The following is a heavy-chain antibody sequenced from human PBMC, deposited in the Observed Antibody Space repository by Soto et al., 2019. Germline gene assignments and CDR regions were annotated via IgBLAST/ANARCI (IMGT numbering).Heavy chain of an antibody. CDR1: GFTFSSYA. D-gene: IGHD3-10*01. J-gene: IGHJ4*02. V-gene: IGHV3-30-3*01. CDR2: ISYDGSNK. CDR3: ARGGGRYYKTSRFDY. Sequence: QVQLVESGGGVVQPGRSLRLSCAASGFTFSSYAMHWVRQAPGKGLEWVAVISYDGSNKYYADSVKGRFTISRDNSKNTLYLQMNSLRAEDTAVYYCARGGGRYYKTSRFDYWGQGTLVTVSS.